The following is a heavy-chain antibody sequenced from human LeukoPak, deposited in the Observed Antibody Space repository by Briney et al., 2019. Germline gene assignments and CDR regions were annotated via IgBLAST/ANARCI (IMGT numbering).Heavy chain of an antibody. Sequence: SSETLSLTCTVSGGSISSSSYYWGWVRQPPGKELEWIGSIYYSGSTYYNPSLKSQVTISVDTSKNQFSLKLSSVTAADTALYYCVREPAMVAAAGLDYWGQGTLVTVSS. CDR1: GGSISSSSYY. V-gene: IGHV4-39*07. J-gene: IGHJ4*02. CDR2: IYYSGST. D-gene: IGHD6-13*01. CDR3: VREPAMVAAAGLDY.